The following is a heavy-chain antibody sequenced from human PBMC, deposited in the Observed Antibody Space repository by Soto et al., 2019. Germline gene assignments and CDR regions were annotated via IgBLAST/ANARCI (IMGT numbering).Heavy chain of an antibody. Sequence: PGGSLRLSCAASGFTFSSYWMHWVRQAPGKGLVWVSRINSDGSSTSYADSVKGRFTISRDNAKNTLYLQMNSLRAEDTAVYYCARRRGSSGWKPNFDYWGQGTLVTVSS. J-gene: IGHJ4*02. CDR1: GFTFSSYW. CDR2: INSDGSST. CDR3: ARRRGSSGWKPNFDY. D-gene: IGHD6-19*01. V-gene: IGHV3-74*01.